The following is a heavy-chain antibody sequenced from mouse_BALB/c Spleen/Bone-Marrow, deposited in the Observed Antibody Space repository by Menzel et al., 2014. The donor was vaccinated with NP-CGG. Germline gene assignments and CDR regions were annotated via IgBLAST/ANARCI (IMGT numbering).Heavy chain of an antibody. CDR1: GYTFTDYE. D-gene: IGHD1-1*01. CDR3: TRYGSRGY. J-gene: IGHJ3*02. V-gene: IGHV1-15*01. Sequence: LVESGAELVRPGASVTLSCKASGYTFTDYEMHWVKQTPVHGLEWIGSIDPKTDNTVFNQKFKAKATLTADRSSNTASMDLRSLTSEDSAVYYCTRYGSRGYWGQGTLVTAS. CDR2: IDPKTDNT.